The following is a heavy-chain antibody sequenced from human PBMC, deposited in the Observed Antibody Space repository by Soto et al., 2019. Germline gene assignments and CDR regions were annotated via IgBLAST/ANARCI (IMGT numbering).Heavy chain of an antibody. D-gene: IGHD3-9*01. CDR3: ARPRGHDDILTGYSQPGWFDP. CDR2: IYYSGST. V-gene: IGHV4-39*01. J-gene: IGHJ5*02. CDR1: GGSISSSSYY. Sequence: QLQLQESGPGLVKPSETLSLTCTVSGGSISSSSYYWGWIRQPPGKGLEWIGRIYYSGSTYYNPSLKSRVTISVDTSKNQFSLMLSYVTAADTAVYYCARPRGHDDILTGYSQPGWFDPWGQGTLVTVSS.